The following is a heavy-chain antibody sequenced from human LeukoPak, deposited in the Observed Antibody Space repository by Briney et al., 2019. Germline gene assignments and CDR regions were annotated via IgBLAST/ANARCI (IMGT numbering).Heavy chain of an antibody. V-gene: IGHV4-4*09. CDR3: ARQQYSGFDY. D-gene: IGHD5-12*01. Sequence: SETLSLTCTASGGSISSYYWSWIRQPPGKGLEWIGCIYTSGSTNYNPSLKSRVTISVDTSKNQFSLKLSSVTAADTAVYYCARQQYSGFDYWGQGTLVTVSS. CDR2: IYTSGST. J-gene: IGHJ4*02. CDR1: GGSISSYY.